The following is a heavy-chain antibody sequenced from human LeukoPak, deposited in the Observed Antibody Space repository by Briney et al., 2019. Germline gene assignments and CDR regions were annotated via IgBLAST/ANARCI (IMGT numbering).Heavy chain of an antibody. V-gene: IGHV4-38-2*02. Sequence: SETLSLTCTVSGYSISSGYYWGWIRQPPGKGLEWIGSIYHSGSTYYNPSLKSRVTISVDTSKNQFSLKLSSVTAADTAVYYCARVGNYDYVWGSYRSPAGYFDYWGQGTLVTVSS. CDR2: IYHSGST. D-gene: IGHD3-16*02. CDR3: ARVGNYDYVWGSYRSPAGYFDY. J-gene: IGHJ4*02. CDR1: GYSISSGYY.